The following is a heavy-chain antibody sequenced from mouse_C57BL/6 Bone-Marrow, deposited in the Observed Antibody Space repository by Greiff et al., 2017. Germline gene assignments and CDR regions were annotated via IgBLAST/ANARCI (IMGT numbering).Heavy chain of an antibody. J-gene: IGHJ1*03. V-gene: IGHV3-6*01. CDR2: ISYDGSN. CDR3: AKITTDWYFDV. CDR1: GYSITSGYY. D-gene: IGHD2-4*01. Sequence: EVKLVESGPGLVKPSQSLSLTCSVTGYSITSGYYWNWIRQFPGNKLEWMGYISYDGSNNYNPSLQNRISITRDTSKNQFFLKLNSVTTEDTATYYCAKITTDWYFDVWGTGTTVTVSS.